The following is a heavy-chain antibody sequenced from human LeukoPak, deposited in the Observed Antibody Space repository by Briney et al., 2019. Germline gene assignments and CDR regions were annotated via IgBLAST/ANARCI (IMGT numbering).Heavy chain of an antibody. CDR3: ARDGPTGP. CDR2: INHSGST. V-gene: IGHV4-34*01. CDR1: GGSFSGYY. Sequence: SETLSLTCAVYGGSFSGYYWSWIRQPPGKGLEWIGEINHSGSTNYNPSLKSRVTISVDTSKNQYSLKVTSVTAADTAVYYCARDGPTGPWGQGTQVTVSS. J-gene: IGHJ4*02. D-gene: IGHD1-26*01.